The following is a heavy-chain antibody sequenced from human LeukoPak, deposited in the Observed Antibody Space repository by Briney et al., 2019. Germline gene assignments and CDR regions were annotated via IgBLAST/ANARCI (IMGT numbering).Heavy chain of an antibody. J-gene: IGHJ4*02. CDR1: GFTFSSYS. V-gene: IGHV3-21*01. D-gene: IGHD5-24*01. Sequence: GGSLRLSCAASGFTFSSYSMNWVRQAPGKGLEWVSSISSSSSYIYYADSVKGRFTISRDNAKNSLYLQMNSLRAEDTAVYYCARDSRLGATIAFWGQGTLVTVSS. CDR2: ISSSSSYI. CDR3: ARDSRLGATIAF.